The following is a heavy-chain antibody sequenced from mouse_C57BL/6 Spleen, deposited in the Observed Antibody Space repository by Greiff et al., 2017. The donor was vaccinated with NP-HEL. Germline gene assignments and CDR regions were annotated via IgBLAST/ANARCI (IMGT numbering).Heavy chain of an antibody. Sequence: VQLQQSGTVLARPGASVKMSCTTSGYTFTSYWMHWVKQRPGQGLEWIGAIYPGNSDTSYNQKFKGTAKLTAVTSASTAYMELSSLTNEDSAVYYGTRGHFTTVVEDAMDYWGQGTSVTVSS. D-gene: IGHD1-1*01. V-gene: IGHV1-5*01. CDR2: IYPGNSDT. J-gene: IGHJ4*01. CDR1: GYTFTSYW. CDR3: TRGHFTTVVEDAMDY.